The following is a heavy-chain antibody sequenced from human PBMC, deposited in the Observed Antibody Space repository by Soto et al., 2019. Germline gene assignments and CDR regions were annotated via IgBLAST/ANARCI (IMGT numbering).Heavy chain of an antibody. D-gene: IGHD3-10*01. CDR3: ARGGGTILAPLP. J-gene: IGHJ5*02. V-gene: IGHV1-2*02. Sequence: QVQLAQSGAEVKKPGASVKVSCKASGYTFTGYFIHWVRQAPGQGLEWMGWINPNSGATKYAQKFQGRVTLPRDTSINTAYMEMNILRSDDTAVYYCARGGGTILAPLPWGQGTLVTVSS. CDR1: GYTFTGYF. CDR2: INPNSGAT.